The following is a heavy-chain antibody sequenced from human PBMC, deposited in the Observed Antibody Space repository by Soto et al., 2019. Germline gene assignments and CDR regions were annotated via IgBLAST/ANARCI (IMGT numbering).Heavy chain of an antibody. CDR3: ARYLAYCGGDCYSRFDY. V-gene: IGHV4-30-4*01. CDR1: GGSISSGDYY. D-gene: IGHD2-21*02. J-gene: IGHJ4*02. Sequence: SETLSLTCTVSGGSISSGDYYWSWIRQPPGKGLEWIGYIYYSGSTYYNPSLKSRVTISVDTSKNQFSLKLSSVTAADTAVYYCARYLAYCGGDCYSRFDYWGQGTLVTVSS. CDR2: IYYSGST.